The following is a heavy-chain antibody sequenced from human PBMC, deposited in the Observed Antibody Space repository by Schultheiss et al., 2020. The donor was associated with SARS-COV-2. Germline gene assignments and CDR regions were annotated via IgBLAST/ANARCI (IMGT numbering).Heavy chain of an antibody. D-gene: IGHD3-22*01. J-gene: IGHJ6*02. CDR2: INPNSGGT. CDR3: ARGPGPAGYYYDSSGWDV. V-gene: IGHV1-2*04. CDR1: GYTFIGYY. Sequence: GESLKISCKASGYTFIGYYMHWVRQAPGQGLEWMGWINPNSGGTNYAQKFQGWVTMTRDTSISTAYMELSRLRSDDTAVYYCARGPGPAGYYYDSSGWDVWGQGTTVTVSS.